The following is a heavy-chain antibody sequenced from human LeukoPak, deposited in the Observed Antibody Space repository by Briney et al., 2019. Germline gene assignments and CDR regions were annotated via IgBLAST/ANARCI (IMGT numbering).Heavy chain of an antibody. D-gene: IGHD2-2*01. Sequence: SETLSLTCAVYGGSFSGYYWSWIRQPPGKGLEWIGEINHSGSTNYNPSLKSRVTISVDTSKNQLSLKLSSVTAADTAVYYCAIHIVVVPAAKKKNWFDPWGQGTLVTVSS. V-gene: IGHV4-34*01. CDR3: AIHIVVVPAAKKKNWFDP. CDR2: INHSGST. CDR1: GGSFSGYY. J-gene: IGHJ5*02.